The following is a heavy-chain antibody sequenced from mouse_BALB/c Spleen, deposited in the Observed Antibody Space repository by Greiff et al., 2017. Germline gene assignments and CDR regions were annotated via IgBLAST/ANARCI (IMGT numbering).Heavy chain of an antibody. CDR3: NARGYATWFAY. V-gene: IGHV1S135*01. Sequence: VQLQQSGPELMKPGASVKISCKASGYSFTSYYMHWVKQSHGKSLEWIGYIDPFNGGTSYNQKFKGKATLTVDKSSSTAYMHLSSLTSEDSAVYYCNARGYATWFAYWGQGTLVTVSA. D-gene: IGHD1-2*01. J-gene: IGHJ3*01. CDR2: IDPFNGGT. CDR1: GYSFTSYY.